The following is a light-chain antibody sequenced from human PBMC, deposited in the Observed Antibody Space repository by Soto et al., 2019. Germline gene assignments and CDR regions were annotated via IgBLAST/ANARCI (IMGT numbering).Light chain of an antibody. V-gene: IGLV2-8*01. CDR2: GVN. CDR1: SSDVGGYDY. Sequence: QSALTQSPSASGSPGQSVTISCTGTSSDVGGYDYVSWHQQHPGKAPKVIIYGVNKRPSGVPDRFSGSKSGNTASLTVSGLQAEDEADYYCSSYAGTNNYVFGIGTKVTVL. CDR3: SSYAGTNNYV. J-gene: IGLJ1*01.